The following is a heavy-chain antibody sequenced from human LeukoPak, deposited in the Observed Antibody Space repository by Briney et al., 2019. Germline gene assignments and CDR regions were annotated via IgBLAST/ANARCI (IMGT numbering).Heavy chain of an antibody. J-gene: IGHJ5*02. CDR1: GFTFSSYS. Sequence: GGSLRLSCAASGFTFSSYSMNWVRQAPGKGLEWVSSISSSSSYIYYADSVKGRFTISRDNSKNTLYLQMNSLRAEDTAVYYCAGDSGSYSHWFDPWGQGTLVTVSS. D-gene: IGHD1-26*01. CDR3: AGDSGSYSHWFDP. V-gene: IGHV3-21*04. CDR2: ISSSSSYI.